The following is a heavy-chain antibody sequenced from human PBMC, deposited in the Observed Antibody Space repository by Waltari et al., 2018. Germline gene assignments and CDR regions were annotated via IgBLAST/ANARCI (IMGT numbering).Heavy chain of an antibody. Sequence: QVQLVQSGAEVKKPGASVTLSCQTSGYTFTNYDINWVRQATGQGIEWMGWMNPNSGNTGFAQKFQDRLIMTTDTAISTAYMELTGLTSDDTAVYYCARGAAPGKGAHWFDPWGQGTLVIVSS. V-gene: IGHV1-8*01. CDR3: ARGAAPGKGAHWFDP. CDR1: GYTFTNYD. CDR2: MNPNSGNT. D-gene: IGHD6-13*01. J-gene: IGHJ5*02.